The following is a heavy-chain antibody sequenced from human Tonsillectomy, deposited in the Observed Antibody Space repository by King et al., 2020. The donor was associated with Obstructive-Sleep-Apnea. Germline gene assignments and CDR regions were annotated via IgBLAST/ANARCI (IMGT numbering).Heavy chain of an antibody. J-gene: IGHJ4*02. Sequence: VQLVESGGGLVQPGGSLRLSCSASGFTFSSYAMHWVRQAPGKGLEYVSAISSNGGSTYYADSVKGRFTISRDNSKNTLYLQMSSLRAEDTAVYYCVKGGWLSAFDYWGQGTLVTVSS. D-gene: IGHD3-22*01. V-gene: IGHV3-64D*06. CDR2: ISSNGGST. CDR3: VKGGWLSAFDY. CDR1: GFTFSSYA.